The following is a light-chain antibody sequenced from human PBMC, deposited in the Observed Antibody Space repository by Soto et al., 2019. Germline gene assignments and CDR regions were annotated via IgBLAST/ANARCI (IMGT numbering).Light chain of an antibody. Sequence: DIQMTQSPASLSASVGDRVTITCRASQSVSSYLNWYQQKPGKAPKLLIYTASSLHSGVPSRFSGSGSGTDSTITISSLQPEDFETYYCQPSYITLWTFGQGTKVDIK. J-gene: IGKJ1*01. CDR3: QPSYITLWT. CDR1: QSVSSY. CDR2: TAS. V-gene: IGKV1-39*01.